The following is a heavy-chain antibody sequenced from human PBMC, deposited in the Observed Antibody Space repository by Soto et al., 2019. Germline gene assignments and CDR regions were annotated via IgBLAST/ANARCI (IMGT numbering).Heavy chain of an antibody. J-gene: IGHJ4*02. V-gene: IGHV3-21*06. D-gene: IGHD3-22*01. CDR2: INYNGIYK. CDR3: ARKSNSDMSGYDYFDF. Sequence: PRLSCATSGFIFSTSDMTWVRQAPGKGLEYVSSINYNGIYKFYAEPAKGRFTISRDNAKNSLYLQMNSLTAEDTAVYYCARKSNSDMSGYDYFDFWGRGTLVTVSS. CDR1: GFIFSTSD.